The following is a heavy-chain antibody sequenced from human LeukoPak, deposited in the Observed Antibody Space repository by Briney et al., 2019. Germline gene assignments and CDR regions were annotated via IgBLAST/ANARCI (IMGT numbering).Heavy chain of an antibody. V-gene: IGHV3-23*01. J-gene: IGHJ4*02. Sequence: PGGSLRLSCAASGFTFSSYAMSWIRQAPGKGLEWVSAISDSGGNTYYADSVKGRFTISRDNSKNTLYLQMNSLRAEDTAVYYCAKDIPYYYDSSGYYYGYFDYWGQGTLVTVSS. CDR3: AKDIPYYYDSSGYYYGYFDY. CDR1: GFTFSSYA. D-gene: IGHD3-22*01. CDR2: ISDSGGNT.